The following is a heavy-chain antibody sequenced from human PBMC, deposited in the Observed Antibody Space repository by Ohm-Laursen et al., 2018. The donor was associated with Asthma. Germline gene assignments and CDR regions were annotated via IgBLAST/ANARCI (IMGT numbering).Heavy chain of an antibody. J-gene: IGHJ6*02. V-gene: IGHV1-69*01. CDR3: ATITMEYSSTYYYYYGMDV. CDR1: GGTFSSYA. D-gene: IGHD6-6*01. Sequence: GSSVKVSCKASGGTFSSYAISWVRQAPGQGLEWMGGIIPIFGTANYAQKFQGRVTITADESTSTAYMELSSLRSEDTAVYYCATITMEYSSTYYYYYGMDVWGQGTTVTVSS. CDR2: IIPIFGTA.